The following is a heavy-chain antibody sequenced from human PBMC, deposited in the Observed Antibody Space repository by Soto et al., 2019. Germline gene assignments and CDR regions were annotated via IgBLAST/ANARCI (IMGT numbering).Heavy chain of an antibody. V-gene: IGHV1-2*02. J-gene: IGHJ4*02. CDR3: ARVGSVVVTANDY. Sequence: VASVKVSCKASGYTFTGYYMHWVRQAPGQGLEWMGWINPNSGGTNYAQKFQGRVTMTRDTSISTAYMELSRLRSDDTAVYYCARVGSVVVTANDYWGQGTLVTVSS. CDR1: GYTFTGYY. D-gene: IGHD2-21*02. CDR2: INPNSGGT.